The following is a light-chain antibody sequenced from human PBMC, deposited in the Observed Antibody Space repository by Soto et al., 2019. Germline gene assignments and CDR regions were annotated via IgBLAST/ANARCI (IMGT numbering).Light chain of an antibody. CDR3: QQYHKWPPYT. Sequence: EVVMTQSPATLSVYSGERGTLFSTSSQSVDISLAWYQQKPGQTHRVLIYGASTRATGIPARFSGSGSGTEFTLTISSLQSEDLAVYYCQQYHKWPPYTFGQGTKVDIK. V-gene: IGKV3-15*01. CDR1: QSVDIS. CDR2: GAS. J-gene: IGKJ2*01.